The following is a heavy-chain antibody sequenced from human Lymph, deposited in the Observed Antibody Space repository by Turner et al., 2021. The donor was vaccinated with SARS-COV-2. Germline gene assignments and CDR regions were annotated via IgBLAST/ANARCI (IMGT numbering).Heavy chain of an antibody. J-gene: IGHJ6*02. CDR3: ARDRGGYGAYYYGMDV. CDR1: GFTFSSYS. CDR2: ISISSSTI. V-gene: IGHV3-48*02. D-gene: IGHD2-15*01. Sequence: EVQLVESGGGLVQPGGSLRLSCAASGFTFSSYSMNWGRQAPGKGREWVSYISISSSTIYYADSVKGRFTSSRDNAKNSLYLQMNSLRDEDTDVYYCARDRGGYGAYYYGMDVWGQGTTVTVSS.